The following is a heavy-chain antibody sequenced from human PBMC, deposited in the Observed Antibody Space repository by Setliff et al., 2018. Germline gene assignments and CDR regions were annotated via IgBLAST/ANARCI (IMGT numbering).Heavy chain of an antibody. J-gene: IGHJ4*02. D-gene: IGHD3-10*01. V-gene: IGHV3-21*04. CDR3: ARDNLPFNFLRRPVSGIQYFAN. CDR2: ISSSSSYI. CDR1: GFTFSSYS. Sequence: GGSLRLSCAASGFTFSSYSMNWVRQAPGKGLEWVSSISSSSSYIYYADSVKGRFTISRDNPKNTLYLQMNSLRAEDTAVYYCARDNLPFNFLRRPVSGIQYFANWGQGTLVTVSS.